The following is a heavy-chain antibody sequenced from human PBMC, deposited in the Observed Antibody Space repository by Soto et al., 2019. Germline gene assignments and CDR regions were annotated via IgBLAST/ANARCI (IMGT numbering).Heavy chain of an antibody. CDR2: IYIGGGT. CDR1: GFIVSSNY. Sequence: EVQLVETGGGLVQPGGSLRLSCETSGFIVSSNYMTWVRQAPGKGLEGVSVIYIGGGTYYADSVKGRFTISRDSSKNTLYLQMNSLRAEDTAVYYCARDRQTEGMDVWGQGTTVTVSS. CDR3: ARDRQTEGMDV. J-gene: IGHJ6*01. V-gene: IGHV3-53*05.